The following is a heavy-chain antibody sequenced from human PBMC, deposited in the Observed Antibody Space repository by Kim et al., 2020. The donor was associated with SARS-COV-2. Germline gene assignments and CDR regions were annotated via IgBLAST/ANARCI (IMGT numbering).Heavy chain of an antibody. D-gene: IGHD3-3*01. Sequence: GGSLRLSCAASGFTFSNACMSWVRQAPGKGLEWVGRIKSKTDGGTTDYAAPVKGRFTISRDDSKNTLYLQMNSLKTEDTAVYYCTPSKYYAFWGGYSAYGMDVWGQGTTVTVSS. CDR3: TPSKYYAFWGGYSAYGMDV. J-gene: IGHJ6*02. CDR1: GFTFSNAC. V-gene: IGHV3-15*01. CDR2: IKSKTDGGTT.